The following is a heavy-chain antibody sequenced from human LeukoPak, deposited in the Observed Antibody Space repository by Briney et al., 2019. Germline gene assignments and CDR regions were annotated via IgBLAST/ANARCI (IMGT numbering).Heavy chain of an antibody. D-gene: IGHD3-22*01. CDR2: IYPGDSDT. Sequence: LGESLKFSCKGSGYSFTSYWIGWVRQMPGKGLEWMGIIYPGDSDTRYSPSFQGQVTISADKSISTAYLQWSSLKASDTAMYYCARPDYYDSSGYYYVGAFDIWGQGTMVTVS. CDR1: GYSFTSYW. V-gene: IGHV5-51*01. CDR3: ARPDYYDSSGYYYVGAFDI. J-gene: IGHJ3*02.